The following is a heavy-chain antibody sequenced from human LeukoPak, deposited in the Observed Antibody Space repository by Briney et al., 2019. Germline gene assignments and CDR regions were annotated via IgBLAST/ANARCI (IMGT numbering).Heavy chain of an antibody. J-gene: IGHJ6*04. D-gene: IGHD2-15*01. V-gene: IGHV4-59*01. CDR1: GGSISSYY. CDR3: ARAPRSIGYYGMDV. Sequence: SETLSLTCTVSGGSISSYYGSWIRQPPGKGLEWIGYIYYSGSTNYNPSLKSRVTISVDTSKNQFSLKLSSVTAADTAVYYCARAPRSIGYYGMDVWGKGTTVTVSS. CDR2: IYYSGST.